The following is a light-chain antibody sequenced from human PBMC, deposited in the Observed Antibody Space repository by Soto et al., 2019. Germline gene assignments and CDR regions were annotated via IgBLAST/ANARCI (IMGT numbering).Light chain of an antibody. CDR3: LQHNTYPYT. V-gene: IGKV1-17*03. CDR1: QDISRF. J-gene: IGKJ2*01. CDR2: ETS. Sequence: DVQMAQSPSAMSASVGDRVTIACRASQDISRFVAWFQHKPGRAPERLIYETSNLQPGVPSRFSGSGSGTEFTLPISRLQPEDFATYYCLQHNTYPYTFGQGTKLEIK.